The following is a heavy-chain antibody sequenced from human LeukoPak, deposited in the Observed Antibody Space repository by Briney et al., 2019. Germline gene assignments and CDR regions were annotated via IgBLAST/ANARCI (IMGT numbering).Heavy chain of an antibody. CDR2: ISNSGDTV. D-gene: IGHD1-14*01. J-gene: IGHJ5*02. V-gene: IGHV3-48*03. CDR3: AREAGFGDNGFDP. Sequence: PGGSLRLSCAASGFAFGNYEMNWVRQAPGKGLEWLSYISNSGDTVYYADSVKGRFTISRDNAQNSLYLQMNNLRAEDTALYYCAREAGFGDNGFDPWGQGTLVTVSS. CDR1: GFAFGNYE.